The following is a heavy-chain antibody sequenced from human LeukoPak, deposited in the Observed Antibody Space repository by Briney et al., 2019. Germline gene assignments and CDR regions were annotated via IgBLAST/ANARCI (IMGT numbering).Heavy chain of an antibody. CDR2: IYHSGST. Sequence: SETLSLTCAVSGYSISSGYYWGWIRQPPGKGLEWIGSIYHSGSTYYNPSLNSRVTISVDTSKNQFSLKLSSVTAADTAVYYCARQRIAAAGPDYWGQGTLVTVSS. J-gene: IGHJ4*02. CDR1: GYSISSGYY. CDR3: ARQRIAAAGPDY. D-gene: IGHD6-13*01. V-gene: IGHV4-38-2*01.